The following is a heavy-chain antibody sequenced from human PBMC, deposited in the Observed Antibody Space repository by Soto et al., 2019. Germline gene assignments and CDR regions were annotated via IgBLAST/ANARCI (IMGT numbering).Heavy chain of an antibody. CDR2: IKEDGSEK. V-gene: IGHV3-7*01. D-gene: IGHD3-10*01. Sequence: PGGSLRLSCAASGFTFSDKWMTWVRQAPGKGLEWVANIKEDGSEKYYVDSVKGRFTISRDNVKNSLYLQMNSLRAEDTAVYYCASGFGPFHWGQGTLVTVSS. CDR3: ASGFGPFH. CDR1: GFTFSDKW. J-gene: IGHJ4*02.